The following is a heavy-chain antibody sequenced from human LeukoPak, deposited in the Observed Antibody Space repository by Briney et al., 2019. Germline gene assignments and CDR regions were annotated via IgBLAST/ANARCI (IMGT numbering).Heavy chain of an antibody. D-gene: IGHD2-15*01. J-gene: IGHJ5*02. CDR3: AILAEYCNSGSCYLGWFDP. CDR1: GDSISSYY. Sequence: SETLSLTCTVSGDSISSYYCSWIRQTPGKGLEWIGYMYDSGSTNYNPSLKSRVTMSIDTSKNQFPLKLSSVTAADTAVYYCAILAEYCNSGSCYLGWFDPWGQGTLVTVSS. V-gene: IGHV4-59*01. CDR2: MYDSGST.